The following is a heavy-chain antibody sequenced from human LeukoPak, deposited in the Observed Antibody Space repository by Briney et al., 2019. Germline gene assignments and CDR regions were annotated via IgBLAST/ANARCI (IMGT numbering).Heavy chain of an antibody. V-gene: IGHV3-48*03. CDR1: GFTFSSYE. D-gene: IGHD3-22*01. CDR3: ARGGYYYDSSGYRHWYFDL. J-gene: IGHJ2*01. CDR2: ISSSGSTI. Sequence: PGGSLRLSCAASGFTFSSYEMNWVRQAPGKGLEWVSYISSSGSTIYYADSVKGRFTISRDNAKNSLFLQMNSFRAEDTAVYYCARGGYYYDSSGYRHWYFDLWGRGTLVTVSS.